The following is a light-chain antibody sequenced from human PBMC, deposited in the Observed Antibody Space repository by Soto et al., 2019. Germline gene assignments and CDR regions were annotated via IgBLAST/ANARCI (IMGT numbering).Light chain of an antibody. CDR3: QQYNNWPIFT. Sequence: EIVMTQSPATLSVSPGERATLSCRASQSVSSNLAWYQQKPGQAPRLLIYGASTRATGIPARFSGSGSGTEFTLTISSLQSEDFAVYYCQQYNNWPIFTFGPGPKVDIK. V-gene: IGKV3-15*01. CDR1: QSVSSN. CDR2: GAS. J-gene: IGKJ3*01.